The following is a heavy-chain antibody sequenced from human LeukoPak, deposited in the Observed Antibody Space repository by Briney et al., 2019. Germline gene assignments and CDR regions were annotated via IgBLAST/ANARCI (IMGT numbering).Heavy chain of an antibody. CDR3: AAPGDGSGYYPVD. CDR1: GFTVSTYA. D-gene: IGHD3-22*01. Sequence: QSGGSLRLSCAASGFTVSTYAMSWVRQAPGQGLEWVAFMHHDGSSKYYEDSVKGRFTISRDNSNNTLYLQMNSLRPEDTAVYYCAAPGDGSGYYPVDWGQGTLVTVSS. J-gene: IGHJ4*02. CDR2: MHHDGSSK. V-gene: IGHV3-30*02.